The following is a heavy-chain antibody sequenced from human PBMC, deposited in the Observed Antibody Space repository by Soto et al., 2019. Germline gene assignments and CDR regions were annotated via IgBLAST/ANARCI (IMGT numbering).Heavy chain of an antibody. CDR3: ARHPSEAAGTEYYFDY. V-gene: IGHV4-39*01. Sequence: SETLSLTCTVSGGSISRSSYYWGWIRQPPGKGLEWIGSIYYSGSTYYNPSLKSRVTISVDTSKNQFSLKLSSVTAADTAVYYCARHPSEAAGTEYYFDYWGQGTLVTVSS. CDR2: IYYSGST. D-gene: IGHD6-13*01. J-gene: IGHJ4*02. CDR1: GGSISRSSYY.